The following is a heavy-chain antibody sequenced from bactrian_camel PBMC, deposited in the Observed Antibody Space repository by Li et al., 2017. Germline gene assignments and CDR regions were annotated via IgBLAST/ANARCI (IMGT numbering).Heavy chain of an antibody. CDR1: GINNRYC. Sequence: HVQLVESGGGSVQAGGSLRLRCAASGINNRYCMGWFRQAPGKEREGIATVDSDGRINYTDSVKGRFAISQDNAQKTLYLRMNTLKPEDTAMYYCTAGNVYYTEYGPERLWNYWGQGTQVTVS. D-gene: IGHD4*01. CDR3: TAGNVYYTEYGPERLWNY. J-gene: IGHJ4*01. CDR2: VDSDGRI. V-gene: IGHV3S53*01.